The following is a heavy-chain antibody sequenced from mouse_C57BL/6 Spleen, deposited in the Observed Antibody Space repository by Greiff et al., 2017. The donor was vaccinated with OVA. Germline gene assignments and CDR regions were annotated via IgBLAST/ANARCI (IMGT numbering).Heavy chain of an antibody. J-gene: IGHJ3*01. CDR2: INPNNGGT. D-gene: IGHD2-5*01. Sequence: VQLQQSGPELVKPGASVKIPCKASGYTFTDYNMDWVKQSHGKSLEWIGDINPNNGGTIYNQKFKGKATLTVDKSSSTAYMELRSLTSEDTAVYYCARRGYYSNYRFAYWGQGTLVTVSA. CDR3: ARRGYYSNYRFAY. CDR1: GYTFTDYN. V-gene: IGHV1-18*01.